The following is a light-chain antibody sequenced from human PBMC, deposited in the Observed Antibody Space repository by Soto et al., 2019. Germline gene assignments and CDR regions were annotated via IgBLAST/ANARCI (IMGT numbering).Light chain of an antibody. Sequence: DIQMTQSPSSLSASVGDRLTMTCRASQSISSFLNWYQQKPGKAPKLLIYAASTLQSGVPSRFSGSGSGTDFTLTISSLQPADFATYYCQQSHSSPFSFGPGTRVDTK. V-gene: IGKV1-39*01. CDR3: QQSHSSPFS. J-gene: IGKJ3*01. CDR1: QSISSF. CDR2: AAS.